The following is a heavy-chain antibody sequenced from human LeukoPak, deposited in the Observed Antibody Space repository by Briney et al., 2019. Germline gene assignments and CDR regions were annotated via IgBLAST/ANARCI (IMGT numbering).Heavy chain of an antibody. CDR2: IIPSDGFT. CDR1: GYTFSSYY. V-gene: IGHV1-46*01. Sequence: ASVKVSCKASGYTFSSYYVHWVRQAPGQGLEWMGMIIPSDGFTSYAQKLQGRVTMTTDTSTSTAYMELRSLRSDDTAVYYCARTWQATHNWFDPWGQGTPVTVSS. J-gene: IGHJ5*02. CDR3: ARTWQATHNWFDP.